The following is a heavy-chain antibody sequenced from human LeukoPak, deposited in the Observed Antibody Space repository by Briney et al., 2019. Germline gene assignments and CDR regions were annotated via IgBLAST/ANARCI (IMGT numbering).Heavy chain of an antibody. Sequence: GGSPRLSCAASGFTFSSYWMHWVRQAPGKGLVWVSRIKGDGNTNYADSVKGRFTISRDNAKNTVSLQMNSLRAEDTGVYYCARAPSEIGGYYPEYFRHWGQGTLVTVSS. CDR2: IKGDGNT. J-gene: IGHJ1*01. D-gene: IGHD3-22*01. CDR1: GFTFSSYW. V-gene: IGHV3-74*01. CDR3: ARAPSEIGGYYPEYFRH.